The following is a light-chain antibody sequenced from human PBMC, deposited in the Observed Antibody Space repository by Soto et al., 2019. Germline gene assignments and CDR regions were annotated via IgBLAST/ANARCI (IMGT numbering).Light chain of an antibody. Sequence: AIQLTQSPSSPSASVGDRVTITCRASQGIRNDLGWYQQKPGKAPKLLIYAASSLQSGVPSRFSGSGSGTDFTLTISSLQPEDFATYYCLQDYNYPRTFGQGTKVDIK. V-gene: IGKV1-6*01. J-gene: IGKJ1*01. CDR3: LQDYNYPRT. CDR2: AAS. CDR1: QGIRND.